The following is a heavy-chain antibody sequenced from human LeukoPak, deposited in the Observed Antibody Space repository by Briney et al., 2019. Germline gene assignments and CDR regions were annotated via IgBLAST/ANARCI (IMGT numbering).Heavy chain of an antibody. Sequence: GGSLRLSCAASGFTFSDYYMSWIRQAPGRGLEWVSHISSSGSTMYYADSVKGRFTISRDNAKNSLYLQMNSLRAEDTAVYYCARDRRGYSYGYFLTWGQGTLVTVSS. J-gene: IGHJ5*02. CDR3: ARDRRGYSYGYFLT. V-gene: IGHV3-11*01. D-gene: IGHD5-18*01. CDR2: ISSSGSTM. CDR1: GFTFSDYY.